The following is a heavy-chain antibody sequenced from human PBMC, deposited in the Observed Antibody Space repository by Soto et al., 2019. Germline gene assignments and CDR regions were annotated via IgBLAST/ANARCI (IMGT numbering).Heavy chain of an antibody. Sequence: QVQLVESGGGVVQPGRSLRLSCAASGFTFGSYGIHWVRQAPGKGLAWVTVISYDGSHKYYADSVKGRFTISRDNSKNTLYLQMNSLKAEDTAVYYCAKDLGNWNYLNYFDYWGQGTLVTVSS. CDR3: AKDLGNWNYLNYFDY. CDR1: GFTFGSYG. V-gene: IGHV3-30*18. J-gene: IGHJ4*02. D-gene: IGHD1-7*01. CDR2: ISYDGSHK.